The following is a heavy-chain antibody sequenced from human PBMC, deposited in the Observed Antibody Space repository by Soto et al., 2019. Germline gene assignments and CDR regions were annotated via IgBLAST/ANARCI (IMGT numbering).Heavy chain of an antibody. CDR2: VSFDSKNK. CDR3: AKESVESTYSYYGMDV. V-gene: IGHV3-30*18. J-gene: IGHJ6*02. CDR1: GFSLETYG. D-gene: IGHD4-4*01. Sequence: PGGSLKISCEASGFSLETYGMHWVRQAPGKGLEWVAVVSFDSKNKYYIDSVEGRFTISRDNSKNMMYLQMDSLRREDTAVYYCAKESVESTYSYYGMDVWGPGTTVTVSS.